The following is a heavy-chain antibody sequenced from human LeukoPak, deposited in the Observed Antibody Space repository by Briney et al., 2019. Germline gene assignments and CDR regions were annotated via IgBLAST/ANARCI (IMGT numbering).Heavy chain of an antibody. Sequence: GGSLRLSCAASGFTFSTYGMHWVRQAPGKGLEWVAFIQYDGSNKYYADSVKGRFTISRDNSKNTLYLQMNSLRAEDTAVYYCAKSVGSYYYDSSGFPVDYWGQGTLVTVSS. D-gene: IGHD3-22*01. CDR3: AKSVGSYYYDSSGFPVDY. V-gene: IGHV3-30*02. CDR2: IQYDGSNK. CDR1: GFTFSTYG. J-gene: IGHJ4*02.